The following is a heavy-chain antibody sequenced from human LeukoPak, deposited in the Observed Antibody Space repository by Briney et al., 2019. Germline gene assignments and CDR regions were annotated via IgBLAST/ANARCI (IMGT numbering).Heavy chain of an antibody. CDR3: ARGYPRGVIDY. CDR2: IYHSGST. D-gene: IGHD3-10*01. V-gene: IGHV4-30-2*01. J-gene: IGHJ4*02. CDR1: GGSISSGGYY. Sequence: SETLSLTCTVSGGSISSGGYYWSWIRQPPGKGLEWIGYIYHSGSTYYNSSLKSRVTISVDRSKNQFSLKLSSVTAADMAVYYCARGYPRGVIDYWGQGTLVTVSS.